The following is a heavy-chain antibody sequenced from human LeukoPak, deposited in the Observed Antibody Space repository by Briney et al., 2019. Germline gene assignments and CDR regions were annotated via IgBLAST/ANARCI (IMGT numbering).Heavy chain of an antibody. CDR3: ARDSYLYSGSRGSFDY. D-gene: IGHD1-26*01. CDR1: GFTFSSYA. Sequence: GGSLRLSCAASGFTFSSYAMHWVRQAPGKGLEWVAVISYDGSNKYYADSVKGRFTISRDNSKNTLYLQMNSLRAEDTAVYYCARDSYLYSGSRGSFDYWGQGTLVTVSS. J-gene: IGHJ4*02. CDR2: ISYDGSNK. V-gene: IGHV3-30-3*01.